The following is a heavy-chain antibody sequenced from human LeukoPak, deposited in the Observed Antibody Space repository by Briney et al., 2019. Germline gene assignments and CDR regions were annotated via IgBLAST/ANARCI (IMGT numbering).Heavy chain of an antibody. CDR2: IRYDGSNK. Sequence: GGSLRLSCAASGVTFSSYVMHWVREAPGKGLEWVAFIRYDGSNKYSADSVQGRFTISRDKYKNTLYLQMNSVRAEATAVYYCAKDPARIAAAGNIDYWGQGTLVTVSS. J-gene: IGHJ4*02. V-gene: IGHV3-30*02. D-gene: IGHD6-13*01. CDR3: AKDPARIAAAGNIDY. CDR1: GVTFSSYV.